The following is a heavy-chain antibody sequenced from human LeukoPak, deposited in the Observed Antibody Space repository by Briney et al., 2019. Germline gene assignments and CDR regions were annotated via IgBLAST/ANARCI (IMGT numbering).Heavy chain of an antibody. D-gene: IGHD6-6*01. CDR2: IYYSGGT. CDR3: ARDGTTYSSSFFPEYYFDY. CDR1: GGALSGYY. V-gene: IGHV4-59*01. J-gene: IGHJ4*02. Sequence: SETLSLTCTVSGGALSGYYWSWIRQPPGKGLEWIGDIYYSGGTNYNPSLKSRVTISVDTSKNQFSLKLSSVTAADTAVYYCARDGTTYSSSFFPEYYFDYWGQGTLVTVSS.